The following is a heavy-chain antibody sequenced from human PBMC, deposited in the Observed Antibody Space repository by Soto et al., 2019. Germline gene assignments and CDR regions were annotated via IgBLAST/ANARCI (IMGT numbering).Heavy chain of an antibody. V-gene: IGHV3-23*01. CDR1: GFSFGSYA. D-gene: IGHD3-10*01. CDR3: ARWSSLDY. CDR2: ISGSDGKT. J-gene: IGHJ4*02. Sequence: PGGSLRLSCAASGFSFGSYALSWVRQAPGKGLEWVSTISGSDGKTFYADSVKGRLSISRDTSQSTLYLQMNSLRADDTAMYYCARWSSLDYWGQGTRVTVYS.